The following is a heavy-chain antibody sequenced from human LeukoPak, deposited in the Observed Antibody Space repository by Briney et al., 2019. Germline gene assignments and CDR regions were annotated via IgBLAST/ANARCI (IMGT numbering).Heavy chain of an antibody. V-gene: IGHV1-69*05. Sequence: SVKVSCKASGGTFSSYAISWVRQAPGQGLEWMGGIIPIFGTANYAQKFQGRVTITTDESTSTAYMELSSLRSEDTAVYYCATTMVRGVINYFDYWGQGTLVTVSS. D-gene: IGHD3-10*01. CDR1: GGTFSSYA. CDR3: ATTMVRGVINYFDY. J-gene: IGHJ4*02. CDR2: IIPIFGTA.